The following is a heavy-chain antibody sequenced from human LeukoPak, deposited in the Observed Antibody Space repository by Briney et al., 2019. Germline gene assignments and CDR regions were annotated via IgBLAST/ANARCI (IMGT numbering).Heavy chain of an antibody. Sequence: GGSLRPSCAVSGFTFSGYAMSWVRQAPGKGLEWVSTISGSGDYTYYADSVKGRFSISRDNSKNTLHLQMNSLRAEDTAVYYCARDQGPYYYDSSGSGFDPWGQGTLVTVSS. J-gene: IGHJ5*02. CDR2: ISGSGDYT. CDR1: GFTFSGYA. D-gene: IGHD3-22*01. V-gene: IGHV3-23*01. CDR3: ARDQGPYYYDSSGSGFDP.